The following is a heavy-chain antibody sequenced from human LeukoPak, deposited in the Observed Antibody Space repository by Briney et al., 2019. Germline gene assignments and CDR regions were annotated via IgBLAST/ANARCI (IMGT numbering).Heavy chain of an antibody. V-gene: IGHV4-39*07. J-gene: IGHJ4*02. CDR3: ARADYDFWSGYYRTFDH. Sequence: SETLSLTCTVSGGSISSSSYYWGWIRQPPGKGLEWIGSIYYSGSTYYNPSLKSRVTISVDTSKNQFSLKLSSVTAADTAVYYCARADYDFWSGYYRTFDHWGQGTLVTVSS. CDR1: GGSISSSSYY. CDR2: IYYSGST. D-gene: IGHD3-3*01.